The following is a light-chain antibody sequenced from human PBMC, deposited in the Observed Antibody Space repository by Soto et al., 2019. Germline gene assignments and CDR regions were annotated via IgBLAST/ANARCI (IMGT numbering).Light chain of an antibody. V-gene: IGKV1-5*01. Sequence: DIQMTQSPSTLSSSVGDIFTITCRASQSIGRFLAWYQHQPGKAPKLLIYDASTLESGVPSRFSGTGSGTEFTFSITSLQPEDFGTYYCQQCYMGWTFGQGTKVDI. CDR3: QQCYMGWT. CDR1: QSIGRF. J-gene: IGKJ1*01. CDR2: DAS.